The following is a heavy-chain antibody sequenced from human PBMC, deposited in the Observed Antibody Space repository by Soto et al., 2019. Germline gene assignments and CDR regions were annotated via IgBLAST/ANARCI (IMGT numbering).Heavy chain of an antibody. CDR1: GFSLNTTGAG. J-gene: IGHJ5*01. Sequence: SGPTLVNPTQTLTLTCTFSGFSLNTTGAGVGWIRQPPGKALEWLAHIYWDDDKRYSPSLKSRLTITRDTSKNQVVLTMTNMDPVDTATYYCAYTPPDWFDSWGQGTLVTVSS. CDR2: IYWDDDK. V-gene: IGHV2-5*02. CDR3: AYTPPDWFDS. D-gene: IGHD2-2*02.